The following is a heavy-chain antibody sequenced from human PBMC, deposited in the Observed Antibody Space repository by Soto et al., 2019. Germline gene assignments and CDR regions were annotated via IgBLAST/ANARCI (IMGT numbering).Heavy chain of an antibody. CDR2: IYYSGST. Sequence: QVQLQESGPGLVKPSETLSLTCTVSGGSVSSGSYYWSWIRQPPGKGLEWIGYIYYSGSTNYNPSLKSRVIISVDTSKNQFSLKLSSVTAADTAVYYCARMTTMTNFYYFDYWGQGTLVTVSS. J-gene: IGHJ4*02. D-gene: IGHD3-22*01. CDR3: ARMTTMTNFYYFDY. V-gene: IGHV4-61*01. CDR1: GGSVSSGSYY.